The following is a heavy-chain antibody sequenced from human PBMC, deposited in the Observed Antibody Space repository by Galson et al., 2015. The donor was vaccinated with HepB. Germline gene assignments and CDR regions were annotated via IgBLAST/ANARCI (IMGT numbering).Heavy chain of an antibody. J-gene: IGHJ3*02. V-gene: IGHV3-21*01. CDR3: AGEGSGWYVNDAFDI. CDR1: GFTFSSYS. CDR2: ISSSSSYI. Sequence: SLRLSCAASGFTFSSYSMNWVRQAPGKGLEWVSSISSSSSYIYYADSVKGRFTISRDNAKNSLYLQMNSLRAEDTAVYYCAGEGSGWYVNDAFDIWGQGTMVTVSS. D-gene: IGHD6-19*01.